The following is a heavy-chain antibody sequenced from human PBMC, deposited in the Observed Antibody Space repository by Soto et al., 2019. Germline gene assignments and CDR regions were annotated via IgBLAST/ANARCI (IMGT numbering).Heavy chain of an antibody. Sequence: HVQVVQSGAEVKKLGSSVKVSCKASGGSFSNYGFSWVRQAPGQGLEWMGGIIPIFGTPHYAQKFRDRVTITAXEXTXTXXMEVSSLTSEDTAVYYCARGDATKIVVTTYYGLDVWGQGTTVTVSS. J-gene: IGHJ6*02. D-gene: IGHD3-22*01. CDR2: IIPIFGTP. V-gene: IGHV1-69*12. CDR1: GGSFSNYG. CDR3: ARGDATKIVVTTYYGLDV.